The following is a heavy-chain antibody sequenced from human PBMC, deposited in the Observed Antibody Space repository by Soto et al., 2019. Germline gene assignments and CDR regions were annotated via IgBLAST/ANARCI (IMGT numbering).Heavy chain of an antibody. CDR1: GFTFSSFA. J-gene: IGHJ4*02. D-gene: IGHD6-19*01. CDR2: ITGSGSST. V-gene: IGHV3-23*01. Sequence: EVQLLESGGGLVQPGESLRLSCAASGFTFSSFAMSWVRQALGKGLECVSAITGSGSSTHSADSVKGRFTISRDNSKNTLYLQMNSLRAEDTAVYYCAKGWPLENSVWYGPFDYWGQGTLVTVSS. CDR3: AKGWPLENSVWYGPFDY.